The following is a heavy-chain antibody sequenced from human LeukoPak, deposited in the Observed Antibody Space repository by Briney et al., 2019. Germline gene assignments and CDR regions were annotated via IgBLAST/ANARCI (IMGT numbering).Heavy chain of an antibody. V-gene: IGHV3-21*01. CDR2: ISSSRSYI. D-gene: IGHD3-16*01. Sequence: GGSLRLSCVASGFTFSSYSMNWVRQAPGKGLEWVSSISSSRSYIYYADSVKGRFTISRDNAKNSLYLQMNSLRAEDTAVYYRARDRRGSDSPTGWFDPWGQGTLVTVSS. J-gene: IGHJ5*02. CDR3: ARDRRGSDSPTGWFDP. CDR1: GFTFSSYS.